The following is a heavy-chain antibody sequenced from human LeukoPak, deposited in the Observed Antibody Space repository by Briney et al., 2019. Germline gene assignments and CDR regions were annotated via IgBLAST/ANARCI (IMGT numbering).Heavy chain of an antibody. CDR3: AKVTGYSYGSYYYYMDV. J-gene: IGHJ6*03. D-gene: IGHD5-18*01. V-gene: IGHV3-21*01. CDR1: GFTFSSDS. Sequence: GGSLRLSCTASGFTFSSDSMNWVRQAPGKGLEWVSSISSSSSYIYHADSVKGRFTISRDNAKNSLYLQMNSLRAEDTAVYYCAKVTGYSYGSYYYYMDVWGKGTTVTVSS. CDR2: ISSSSSYI.